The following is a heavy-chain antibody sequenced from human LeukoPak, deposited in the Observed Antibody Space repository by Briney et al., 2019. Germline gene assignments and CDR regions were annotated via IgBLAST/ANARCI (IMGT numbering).Heavy chain of an antibody. J-gene: IGHJ4*02. D-gene: IGHD2-15*01. CDR3: ARDREGYCSGGSCLDYFDY. V-gene: IGHV4-61*02. CDR2: IYASGST. Sequence: SQTLSLTCTVSGGSISGGSYYWSWIWQPAGKGLEWIGRIYASGSTVYNPSLNSRVTISVDTSKNQFSLRLSSVTAADTAVYYCARDREGYCSGGSCLDYFDYWGQGTLVTVSS. CDR1: GGSISGGSYY.